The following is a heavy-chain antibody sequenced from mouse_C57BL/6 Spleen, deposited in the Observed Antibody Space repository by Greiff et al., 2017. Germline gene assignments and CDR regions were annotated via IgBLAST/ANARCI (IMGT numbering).Heavy chain of an antibody. D-gene: IGHD1-1*01. J-gene: IGHJ1*03. V-gene: IGHV1-5*01. CDR2: IYPGNSDT. CDR3: TNLYYGSSYGWYFDV. CDR1: GYTFTSYW. Sequence: EVKLVESGTVLARPGASVKMSCKTSGYTFTSYWMHWVKQRPGQGLEWIGAIYPGNSDTSYNQKFKGKAKLTAVTSASTAYMELSSLTNEDSAVYYCTNLYYGSSYGWYFDVWGTGTTVTVSS.